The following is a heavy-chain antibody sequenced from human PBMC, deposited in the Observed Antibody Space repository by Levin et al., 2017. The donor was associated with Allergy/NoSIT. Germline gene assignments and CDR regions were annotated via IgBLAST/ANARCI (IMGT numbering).Heavy chain of an antibody. J-gene: IGHJ5*02. CDR3: ARDQGNYIVVVPAAILDNWFDP. Sequence: VASVKVSCKASGYTFTGYYMHWVRQAPGQGLEWMGWINPNSGGTNYAQKFQGRVTMTRDTSISTAYMELSRLRSDDTAVYYCARDQGNYIVVVPAAILDNWFDPWGQGTLVTVSS. CDR1: GYTFTGYY. V-gene: IGHV1-2*02. D-gene: IGHD2-2*01. CDR2: INPNSGGT.